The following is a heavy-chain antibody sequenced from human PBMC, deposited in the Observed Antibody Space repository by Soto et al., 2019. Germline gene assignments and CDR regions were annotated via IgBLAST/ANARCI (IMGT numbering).Heavy chain of an antibody. CDR1: GGSFSGYY. Sequence: PSETLSLTCAVYGGSFSGYYWSWIRQPPGKGLEWIGEINHSGSTNYNPSLKSRVTISVDTSKNQFSLKLSSVTAADTAVYYCARGGASSYFYYYYYGKDVWGQGTTVTVSS. CDR2: INHSGST. CDR3: ARGGASSYFYYYYYGKDV. V-gene: IGHV4-34*01. J-gene: IGHJ6*02. D-gene: IGHD6-6*01.